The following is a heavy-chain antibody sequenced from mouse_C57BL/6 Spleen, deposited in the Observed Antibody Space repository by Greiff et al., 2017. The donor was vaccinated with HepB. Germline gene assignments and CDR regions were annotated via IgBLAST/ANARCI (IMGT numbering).Heavy chain of an antibody. CDR2: INPYNGGT. CDR1: GYTFTDYY. J-gene: IGHJ2*01. Sequence: EVKLQESGPVLVKPGASVKMSCKASGYTFTDYYMNWVKQSHGKSLEWIGVINPYNGGTSYNQKFKGKATLTVDKSSSTAYMELNSLTSEDSAVYYCARTGDFDYWGQGTTLTVSS. V-gene: IGHV1-19*01. CDR3: ARTGDFDY.